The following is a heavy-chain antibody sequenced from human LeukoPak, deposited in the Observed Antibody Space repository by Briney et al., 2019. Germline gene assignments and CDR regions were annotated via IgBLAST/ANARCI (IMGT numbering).Heavy chain of an antibody. Sequence: VKPSETLSLTCTVSGGSISSSRYYWGWIRQPPGKGLEWIGNIYYSGSTYYNPSLKSRVTISVDTSKNQFSLKLRSVTAADTAVYYCARPIQEYYYYYGMDVWGQGTTVTVSS. J-gene: IGHJ6*02. V-gene: IGHV4-39*01. CDR3: ARPIQEYYYYYGMDV. CDR1: GGSISSSRYY. D-gene: IGHD5-18*01. CDR2: IYYSGST.